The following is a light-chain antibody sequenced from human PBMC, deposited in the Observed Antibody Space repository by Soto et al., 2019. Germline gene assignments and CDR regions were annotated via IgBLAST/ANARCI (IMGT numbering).Light chain of an antibody. CDR2: GAS. CDR3: QQYVGSPPT. J-gene: IGKJ4*01. V-gene: IGKV3-20*01. Sequence: EIVLTQSPGTLSLSPGERATLSCRASHSVRSSYLAWYQQKPGQAPRLLIYGASSRATGIPDRFSGSGSGTDFTLTISRLEPEDFAVYYCQQYVGSPPTFGGGTKVEIK. CDR1: HSVRSSY.